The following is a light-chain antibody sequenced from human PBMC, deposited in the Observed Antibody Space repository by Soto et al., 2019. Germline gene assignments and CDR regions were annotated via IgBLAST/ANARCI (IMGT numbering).Light chain of an antibody. J-gene: IGLJ1*01. V-gene: IGLV2-14*01. CDR3: SSYTSSSTLYV. Sequence: QSVLTQPASVYGSPGQSITISCTGTSSDFGGYNYVSWYQQHPGKAPKLMIYDVSNRPSGVSNRFSGSKSGNTASLTISGLQAEDEAGYYCSSYTSSSTLYVFGTGTKVTVL. CDR2: DVS. CDR1: SSDFGGYNY.